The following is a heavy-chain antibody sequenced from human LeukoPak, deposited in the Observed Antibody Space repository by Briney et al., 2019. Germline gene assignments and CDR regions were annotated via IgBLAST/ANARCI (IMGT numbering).Heavy chain of an antibody. CDR3: ARPDEQQLVRDAFDI. CDR2: ISSSSSYI. V-gene: IGHV3-21*01. J-gene: IGHJ3*02. Sequence: GGSLRLSCAASGFTFSSYSMNWVRQAPGKGLEGVSSISSSSSYIYYADSVKGRFTISRDNAKNSLYLQMNSLRAEDTAVYYCARPDEQQLVRDAFDIWGQGTMVTVSS. CDR1: GFTFSSYS. D-gene: IGHD6-13*01.